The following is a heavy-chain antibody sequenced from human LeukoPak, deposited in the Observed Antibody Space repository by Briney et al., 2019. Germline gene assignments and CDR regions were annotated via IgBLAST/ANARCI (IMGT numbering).Heavy chain of an antibody. CDR3: ARARVCEPNYYYYYMDV. CDR1: GFTFNSYA. Sequence: GGSLRLSCIAPGFTFNSYAMFWVRQAPGKGLEWVSLIWYDGSNKYYTDSVTGRFTISRDNSKNTLYLQMNSLRAEDTAVYYCARARVCEPNYYYYYMDVWGKGTTVTVSS. CDR2: IWYDGSNK. J-gene: IGHJ6*03. V-gene: IGHV3-33*01. D-gene: IGHD2-8*01.